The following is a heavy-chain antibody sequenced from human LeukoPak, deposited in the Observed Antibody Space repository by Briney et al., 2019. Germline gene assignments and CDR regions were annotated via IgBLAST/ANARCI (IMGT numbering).Heavy chain of an antibody. CDR1: GYKFTDYY. J-gene: IGHJ5*02. V-gene: IGHV1-46*01. CDR2: IFPSGGKT. Sequence: GASVKVSCKASGYKFTDYYIYWVRQAPGQGLEWMGAIFPSGGKTDYSQKFQGRLTLTRGTSTNTVYMELTGLRSDDTALYFCTRAFDPWGQGTLVTVSS. CDR3: TRAFDP.